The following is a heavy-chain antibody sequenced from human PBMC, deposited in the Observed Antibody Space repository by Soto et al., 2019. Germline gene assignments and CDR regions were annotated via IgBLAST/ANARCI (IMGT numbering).Heavy chain of an antibody. D-gene: IGHD2-2*01. J-gene: IGHJ4*02. CDR1: GFSLSTSAEG. CDR3: AHGSCTSADCYPNPYLDY. V-gene: IGHV2-5*02. Sequence: QITLKESGPTLVKPTQTLTLTCTFSGFSLSTSAEGVGWIRQPPGKALEWLALIYWDGDERCSPSLKSRLTITKDTCKNQVGLTMTHMDPADTATYSCAHGSCTSADCYPNPYLDYWGQGILVTVSS. CDR2: IYWDGDE.